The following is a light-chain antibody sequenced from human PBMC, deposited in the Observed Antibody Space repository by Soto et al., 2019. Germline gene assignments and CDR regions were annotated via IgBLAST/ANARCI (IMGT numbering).Light chain of an antibody. CDR2: EVT. CDR3: SSYTSTGTVVV. J-gene: IGLJ1*01. CDR1: SSDVGGYNY. Sequence: QSALTQPASVSGSPGQSITISCTGTSSDVGGYNYVSWYQQHPGKAPKLMIYEVTNRPSGVSNRFSGSKSGNTASLTISGLQAEDGADYYCSSYTSTGTVVVFGTGTKVTVL. V-gene: IGLV2-14*01.